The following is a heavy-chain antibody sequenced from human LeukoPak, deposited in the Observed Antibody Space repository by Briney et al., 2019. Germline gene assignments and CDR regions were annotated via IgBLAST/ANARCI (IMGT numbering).Heavy chain of an antibody. CDR2: IWFDGSID. CDR1: GFTFNTYG. CDR3: ARMGCGGSSSCYPLDY. Sequence: GGSLRLSCAASGFTFNTYGMHWVRRAPGKGLEWVAVIWFDGSIDYYADSVKGRFTISRDNSKDTLYLQLNSLRAEDTAVYYCARMGCGGSSSCYPLDYWGQGTLVTVPS. D-gene: IGHD2-2*01. J-gene: IGHJ4*02. V-gene: IGHV3-33*01.